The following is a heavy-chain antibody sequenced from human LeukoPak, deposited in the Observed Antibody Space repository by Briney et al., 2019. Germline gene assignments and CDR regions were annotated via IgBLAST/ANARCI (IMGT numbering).Heavy chain of an antibody. CDR3: ARDDVVMGAFDI. CDR2: IYYSGST. J-gene: IGHJ3*02. V-gene: IGHV4-59*01. Sequence: SETLSLTCTVSGGSISSYYWSWIRQPPGKGMEWIGYIYYSGSTNYNPSLKSRVTISVDTSKNQFSLKLSSVTAADTAVYYCARDDVVMGAFDIWGQGTMVIVSS. CDR1: GGSISSYY. D-gene: IGHD4-23*01.